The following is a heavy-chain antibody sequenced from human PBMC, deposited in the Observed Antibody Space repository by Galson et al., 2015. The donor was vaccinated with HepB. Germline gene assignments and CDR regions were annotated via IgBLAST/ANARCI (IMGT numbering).Heavy chain of an antibody. CDR3: ARARGQGAGDYENWYLDL. Sequence: SLRLSCAASGFTFSNYPIHWVRQAPGKGLEWVAVISYNGKYTNYADSGKGRFTISRDNSKNTQYLQMNSLRSVDTAIYYCARARGQGAGDYENWYLDLWGRGTLVTVSS. CDR2: ISYNGKYT. D-gene: IGHD4-17*01. CDR1: GFTFSNYP. J-gene: IGHJ2*01. V-gene: IGHV3-30*04.